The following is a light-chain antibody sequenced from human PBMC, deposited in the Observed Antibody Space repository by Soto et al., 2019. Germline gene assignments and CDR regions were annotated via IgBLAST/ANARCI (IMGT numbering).Light chain of an antibody. CDR3: QQDYNLPRLT. CDR2: GAS. J-gene: IGKJ4*01. Sequence: EIVMTQSPATLSLSPGESATLSCRASQSVSSSYLSWYQQKPGQAPRLLIYGASTRATGIPARFSGSGSGTDFTLTISSLQPEDFAVYYCQQDYNLPRLTFGGGTKVEIK. V-gene: IGKV3D-7*01. CDR1: QSVSSSY.